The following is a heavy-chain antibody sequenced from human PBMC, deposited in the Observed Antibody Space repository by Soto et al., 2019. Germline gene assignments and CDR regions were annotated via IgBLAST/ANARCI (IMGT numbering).Heavy chain of an antibody. V-gene: IGHV3-53*01. D-gene: IGHD3-16*01. CDR2: IYSGGRT. CDR1: GFIFGHYA. CDR3: ARDDGYVWGKYRYV. J-gene: IGHJ6*02. Sequence: PGGSLRLSCAGSGFIFGHYAMTWVRQAPGKGLEWVSVIYSGGRTYYADSVRGRCTISRDNSNTVYLQMNSLRAEDTAVYYCARDDGYVWGKYRYVWGQGTSVTVSS.